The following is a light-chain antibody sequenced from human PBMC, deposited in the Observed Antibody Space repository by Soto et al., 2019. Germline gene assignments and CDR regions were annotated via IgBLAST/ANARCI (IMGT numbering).Light chain of an antibody. V-gene: IGKV1-5*01. CDR1: QSISSW. CDR2: DAS. J-gene: IGKJ1*01. Sequence: DIQMTQSPSTLSASVGDRVTITCRASQSISSWVAWYQQKPGKARKLLIYDASSLESGDPSRFRGSESGTEFTLTISSLQPDDVATYYCQQYISYPWTFGQGTKVEV. CDR3: QQYISYPWT.